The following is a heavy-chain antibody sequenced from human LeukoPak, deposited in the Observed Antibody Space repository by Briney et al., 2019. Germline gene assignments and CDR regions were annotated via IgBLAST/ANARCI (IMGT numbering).Heavy chain of an antibody. D-gene: IGHD6-19*01. Sequence: SETLSLTCTVSGGSISSSSYYWGWIRQPPGKGLERIGSIYYSGSTYYNPSLKSRVTISVDTSKNQFSLKLSSVTAADTAVYYCAREDSSGWYGWFDPWGQGTLVTVSS. CDR3: AREDSSGWYGWFDP. CDR2: IYYSGST. V-gene: IGHV4-39*07. J-gene: IGHJ5*02. CDR1: GGSISSSSYY.